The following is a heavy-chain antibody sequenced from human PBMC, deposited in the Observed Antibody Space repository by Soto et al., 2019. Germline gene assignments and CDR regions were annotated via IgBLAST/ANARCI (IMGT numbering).Heavy chain of an antibody. Sequence: GGSLRLSCAASGFTFSNAWMNWVRQAPGKGLEWVGRIKSKTDGGTTDYAAPVKGRFTISRDDSKNTLYLQMNSLKTEDTAVYYCTTVPNSNYGRIRFDPWGQGTLVTVSS. V-gene: IGHV3-15*07. J-gene: IGHJ5*02. CDR2: IKSKTDGGTT. CDR3: TTVPNSNYGRIRFDP. CDR1: GFTFSNAW. D-gene: IGHD4-4*01.